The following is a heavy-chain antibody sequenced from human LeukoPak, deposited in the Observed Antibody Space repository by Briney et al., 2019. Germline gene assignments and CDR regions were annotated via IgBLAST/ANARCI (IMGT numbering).Heavy chain of an antibody. CDR1: GGSISSSNW. D-gene: IGHD3-10*01. V-gene: IGHV4-4*02. CDR2: IYHSGST. CDR3: ARDTMVRGVTNWFDP. Sequence: PSGTLSLTCAVSGGSISSSNWWSWVRQPPGKGLEWIGEIYHSGSTNYNPSLKSRVTISVDKSKNQFSLKLSSVTAADTAVYYCARDTMVRGVTNWFDPWGQGTLVTVSS. J-gene: IGHJ5*02.